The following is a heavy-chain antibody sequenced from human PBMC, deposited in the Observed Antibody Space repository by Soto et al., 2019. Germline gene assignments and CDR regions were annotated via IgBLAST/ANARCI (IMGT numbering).Heavy chain of an antibody. CDR2: ISGSGGTT. CDR1: GFIFSNYA. D-gene: IGHD5-12*01. Sequence: VQLLESGGGLVQPGGSLRLSCAASGFIFSNYAMTWVRQAPGKGLERVSTISGSGGTTYYTDSVKGRFTISRDNSKNTLYLQMDSLTAEDTAVYYCAKSTLRTTIGFDYWGQGNLVTVSS. CDR3: AKSTLRTTIGFDY. V-gene: IGHV3-23*01. J-gene: IGHJ4*02.